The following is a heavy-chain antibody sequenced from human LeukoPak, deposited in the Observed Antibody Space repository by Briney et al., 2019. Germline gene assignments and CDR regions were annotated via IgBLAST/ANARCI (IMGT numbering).Heavy chain of an antibody. D-gene: IGHD3-22*01. Sequence: GGSLRLSCAASGFTVSSNHMSWVRQAPGEGLEWGSVIYSGGSTYYADSVKGRITISRDNSKNTPYLQMNRLRAEDTAVYYCAREVPYGYYYDSSWYFDLWGRGTLVTVSS. CDR3: AREVPYGYYYDSSWYFDL. CDR2: IYSGGST. V-gene: IGHV3-66*01. CDR1: GFTVSSNH. J-gene: IGHJ2*01.